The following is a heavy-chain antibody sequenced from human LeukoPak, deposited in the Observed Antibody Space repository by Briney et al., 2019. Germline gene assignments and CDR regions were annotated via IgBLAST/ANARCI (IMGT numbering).Heavy chain of an antibody. J-gene: IGHJ4*02. CDR2: ISGSGDST. CDR1: GFTFSNYA. D-gene: IGHD3-16*02. CDR3: ARGVITFGGLIVNFDS. Sequence: PGGSLRLSCAASGFTFSNYAMSWVRQAPGKGLEWVSAISGSGDSTYYADSVKGRFTISRDNSKNTLYLQMNSLRAEDSAVYYCARGVITFGGLIVNFDSWGQGTLVTVSS. V-gene: IGHV3-23*01.